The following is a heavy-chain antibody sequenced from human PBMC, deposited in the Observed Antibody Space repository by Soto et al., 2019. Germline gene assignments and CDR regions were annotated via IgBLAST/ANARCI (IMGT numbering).Heavy chain of an antibody. V-gene: IGHV3-30*18. CDR1: GGSISSSS. Sequence: QLQLQESGPGLVKPSETLSLTCTVSGGSISSSSYYWGWIRQPPGKGLEWVAVVSHDGYSKFYADSVKGRFTISRDNSKNTLYLEMNSLRPEDTAVYYCAKEQTPHYYDNSAYPGPFDYWGQGTLVTVSS. CDR2: VSHDGYSK. D-gene: IGHD3-22*01. J-gene: IGHJ4*02. CDR3: AKEQTPHYYDNSAYPGPFDY.